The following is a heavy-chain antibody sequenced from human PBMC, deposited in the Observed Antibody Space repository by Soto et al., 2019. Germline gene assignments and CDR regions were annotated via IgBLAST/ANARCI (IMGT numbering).Heavy chain of an antibody. CDR2: IYPGDSDA. Sequence: GASLKIYRKSSGFSFTNHWIGCVRQNRRKGLARMGNIYPGDSDARVTAAFQAHVTISADKSTSTAYLQRSSLKAPHTSIHYCARPVGREYAGVLWFGERWFKSWGQGTLVTVSS. V-gene: IGHV5-51*01. CDR1: GFSFTNHW. CDR3: ARPVGREYAGVLWFGERWFKS. D-gene: IGHD3-10*01. J-gene: IGHJ5*01.